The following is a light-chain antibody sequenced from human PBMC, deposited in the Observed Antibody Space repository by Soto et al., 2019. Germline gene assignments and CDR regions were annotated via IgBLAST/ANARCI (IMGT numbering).Light chain of an antibody. CDR3: QQRSNWT. V-gene: IGKV3-11*01. CDR2: DAS. J-gene: IGKJ1*01. CDR1: QSVSSY. Sequence: EIVLSQSPSILSLSPGERATLACRASQSVSSYLAWYQQKPVQAPRLLIYDASNRATGIPARFSGSGSGTDFTLTISSLEPEDVAVYYCQQRSNWTFGQGTKVDI.